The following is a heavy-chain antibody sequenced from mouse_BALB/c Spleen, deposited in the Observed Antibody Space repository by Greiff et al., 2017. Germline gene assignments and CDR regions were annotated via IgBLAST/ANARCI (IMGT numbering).Heavy chain of an antibody. CDR3: AKALGLGDYWYFDV. Sequence: EVKLMESGPELVKPGASVKISCKTSGYTFTEYTMHWVKQSHGKSLEWIGGINPNNGGTSYNQKFKGKATLTVDKSSSTAYMELRSLTSEDSAVYYCAKALGLGDYWYFDVWGAGTTVTVSS. CDR1: GYTFTEYT. J-gene: IGHJ1*01. V-gene: IGHV1-18*01. CDR2: INPNNGGT. D-gene: IGHD2-2*01.